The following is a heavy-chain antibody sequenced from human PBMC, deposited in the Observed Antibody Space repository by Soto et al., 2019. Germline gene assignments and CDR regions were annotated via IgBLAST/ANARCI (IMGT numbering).Heavy chain of an antibody. CDR1: GYSFTSYW. CDR2: IYPGDSDT. Sequence: GASLKISCKGSGYSFTSYWIGWVRQMPGKGLEWMGIIYPGDSDTRYSPSFQGQVTISADKSISTAYLQWSSLKASDTAMYYCARHGRIYYDSSGYYYTQPFDYWGQGTLVTVSS. J-gene: IGHJ4*02. CDR3: ARHGRIYYDSSGYYYTQPFDY. V-gene: IGHV5-51*01. D-gene: IGHD3-22*01.